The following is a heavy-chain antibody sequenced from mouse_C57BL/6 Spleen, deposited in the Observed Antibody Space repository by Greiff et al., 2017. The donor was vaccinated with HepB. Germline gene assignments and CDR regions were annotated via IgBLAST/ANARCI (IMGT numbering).Heavy chain of an antibody. D-gene: IGHD3-2*02. V-gene: IGHV1-50*01. Sequence: QVQLQQPGAELVKPGASVKLSCKASGYTFTSYWMQWVKQRPGQGLEWIGEIDPSDSYTNYNQKFKGKATLTVDTSSSTAYMQLSSLTSEDSAVYYFAARTPTAQAKDYWGQGTTLTVSS. J-gene: IGHJ2*01. CDR2: IDPSDSYT. CDR1: GYTFTSYW. CDR3: AARTPTAQAKDY.